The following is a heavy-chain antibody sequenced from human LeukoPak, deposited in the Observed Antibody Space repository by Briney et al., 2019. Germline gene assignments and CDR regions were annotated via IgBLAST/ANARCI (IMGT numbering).Heavy chain of an antibody. D-gene: IGHD1-14*01. CDR3: ARVADRRSLNRNYYYYGMDV. V-gene: IGHV1-2*02. CDR2: INPNSGGT. Sequence: ASVKVSCKASGYTFTGYYMHWVRQAPGQGLEWMGWINPNSGGTNYAQKFQGRVTMTRDTSISTAYMELSRLRSDDTAVYYCARVADRRSLNRNYYYYGMDVWGQGTTVTVSS. CDR1: GYTFTGYY. J-gene: IGHJ6*02.